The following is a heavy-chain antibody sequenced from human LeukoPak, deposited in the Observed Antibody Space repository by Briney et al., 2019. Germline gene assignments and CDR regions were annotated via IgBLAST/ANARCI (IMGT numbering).Heavy chain of an antibody. CDR2: ISYDETNK. D-gene: IGHD2-2*03. CDR1: GFTFSSYG. J-gene: IGHJ3*02. CDR3: AKGGYCSSTSCYQGVFDI. Sequence: GGSLRLSCAASGFTFSSYGMHWVRQAPGKGLEWVAVISYDETNKYYADSVKGRFTISRDSSKDTLYLQMDGLRAEDTAVYYCAKGGYCSSTSCYQGVFDIWGQGTMVTVSS. V-gene: IGHV3-30*18.